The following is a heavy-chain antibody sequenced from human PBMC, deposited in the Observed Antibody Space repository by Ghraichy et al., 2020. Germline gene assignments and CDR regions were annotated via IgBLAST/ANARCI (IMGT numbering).Heavy chain of an antibody. V-gene: IGHV3-48*02. CDR3: ARGSTVVRFFYYDGMDV. CDR2: ITSSSRTK. CDR1: VFALSGHS. J-gene: IGHJ6*02. Sequence: GGSLRLSCVGSVFALSGHSMNWVRQSPGKGLEWVSYITSSSRTKSYADSVKGRFTISRDNAQNSLYLQMNSLRDEDTAVYYCARGSTVVRFFYYDGMDVWGQGTTVTVSS. D-gene: IGHD4-23*01.